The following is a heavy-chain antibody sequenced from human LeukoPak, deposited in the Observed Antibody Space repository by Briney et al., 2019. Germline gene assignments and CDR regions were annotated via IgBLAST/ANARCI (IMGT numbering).Heavy chain of an antibody. D-gene: IGHD2-2*01. J-gene: IGHJ6*03. CDR1: GFTFSSYS. CDR3: AREDYIVVVPAACRYMDV. V-gene: IGHV3-48*01. Sequence: GGSLRLSCAASGFTFSSYSMNWVRQAPGKGLEWVSYISSTSSTIYYADSVKGRFTISRDDAKNSLYLQMNSLRAEDTAVYYCAREDYIVVVPAACRYMDVWGKGTTVTVSS. CDR2: ISSTSSTI.